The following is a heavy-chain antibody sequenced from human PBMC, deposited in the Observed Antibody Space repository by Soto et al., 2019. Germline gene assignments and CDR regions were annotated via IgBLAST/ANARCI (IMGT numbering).Heavy chain of an antibody. V-gene: IGHV5-51*01. CDR2: IKPGGSDL. Sequence: PGESLKISCKGVGYRLDAAWIGWVRQMPGKGLEWVGIIKPGGSDLRYSPSFGGQVTMSADAAVDTAYLQWDSLKASDTAMYYWARQIPYFCDFWGQGTLVTASS. D-gene: IGHD1-26*01. CDR1: GYRLDAAW. CDR3: ARQIPYFCDF. J-gene: IGHJ4*02.